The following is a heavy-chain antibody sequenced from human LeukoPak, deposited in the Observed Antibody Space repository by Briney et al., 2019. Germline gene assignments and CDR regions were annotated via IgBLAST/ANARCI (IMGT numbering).Heavy chain of an antibody. V-gene: IGHV1-69*04. D-gene: IGHD2-15*01. CDR3: ARDVGLGGPWSRRPFDY. J-gene: IGHJ4*02. Sequence: SVKVSCKASGYTFTSYGISWVRQAPGQGLEWMGRVIPILGIANYAQKFQGRVTITADKSTSTAYMELSSLRSEDTAVYYCARDVGLGGPWSRRPFDYWGQGTLVTVSS. CDR2: VIPILGIA. CDR1: GYTFTSYG.